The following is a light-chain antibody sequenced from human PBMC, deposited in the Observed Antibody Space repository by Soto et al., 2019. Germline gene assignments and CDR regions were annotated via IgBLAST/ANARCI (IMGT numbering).Light chain of an antibody. V-gene: IGLV1-47*01. CDR1: SSNIGTNY. J-gene: IGLJ3*02. CDR3: AAWDDSLNGRV. CDR2: RNN. Sequence: QAVVTQPPSASGTPGQRVTISCSGSSSNIGTNYVYWYQQLPGTAPKLLVYRNNQRPSGVPDRFSGSKSATSASLAISGLQSEDEADYYCAAWDDSLNGRVFGGGTKVTVL.